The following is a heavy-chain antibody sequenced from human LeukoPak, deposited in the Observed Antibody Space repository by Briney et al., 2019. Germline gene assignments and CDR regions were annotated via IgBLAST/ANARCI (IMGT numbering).Heavy chain of an antibody. Sequence: GASVKVSCKASGYTFTGYYMHWVRQAPGQGLEWMGWINPNSGGTNYAQKFQGRVTMTRDTSISTAYMELSRLRSDDTAVYYCARAYYDSSGYYQDFDYWGQGTLVTVSS. CDR3: ARAYYDSSGYYQDFDY. CDR1: GYTFTGYY. V-gene: IGHV1-2*02. J-gene: IGHJ4*02. D-gene: IGHD3-22*01. CDR2: INPNSGGT.